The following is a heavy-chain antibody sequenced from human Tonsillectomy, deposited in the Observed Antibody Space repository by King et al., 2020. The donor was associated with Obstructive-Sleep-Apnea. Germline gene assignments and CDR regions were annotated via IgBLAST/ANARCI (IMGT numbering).Heavy chain of an antibody. CDR2: IKSKTDGGTT. CDR1: GFTFSNAW. D-gene: IGHD5-18*01. CDR3: TTEAMVDAFDI. V-gene: IGHV3-15*01. J-gene: IGHJ3*02. Sequence: VQLVESGGGLVKPGGSLRLSCAASGFTFSNAWMSWVRQAPGKGLEWVGRIKSKTDGGTTDYAAPVKGRFTISRDDSKNTMYLQMNSLKTEDTAVYYCTTEAMVDAFDIWGQGTMVTVSS.